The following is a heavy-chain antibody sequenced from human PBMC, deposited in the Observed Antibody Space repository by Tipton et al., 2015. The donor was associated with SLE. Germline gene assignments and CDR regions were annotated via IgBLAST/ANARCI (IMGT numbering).Heavy chain of an antibody. V-gene: IGHV3-30*04. CDR3: VGDAADGYNSIWDY. Sequence: SLRLSCAASGFIFRSHAMHWVRQAPGKGLEWVAVISFVGSKTHYADSVKGRFTISRDNSKNTLYLQMNSLSAEDAAVYYCVGDAADGYNSIWDYWGQGTLVTVSS. CDR1: GFIFRSHA. J-gene: IGHJ4*02. D-gene: IGHD5-24*01. CDR2: ISFVGSKT.